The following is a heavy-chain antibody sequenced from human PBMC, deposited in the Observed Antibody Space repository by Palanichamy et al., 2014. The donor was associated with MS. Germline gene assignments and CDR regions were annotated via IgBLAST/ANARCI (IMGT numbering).Heavy chain of an antibody. D-gene: IGHD2-21*01. J-gene: IGHJ6*02. V-gene: IGHV1-69*06. CDR1: GGTFSSYA. CDR2: IIPVFGTT. CDR3: ARADLGRLGISYYYYYGMDV. Sequence: QVQLVQSGAEVMNPGSLVKVSCKASGGTFSSYAISWVRQAPGQGLEWMGGIIPVFGTTNYAQKFQGRVTITADKSTSTAYMELNSLRSEDTAVYYCARADLGRLGISYYYYYGMDVWGLGTTVTVSS.